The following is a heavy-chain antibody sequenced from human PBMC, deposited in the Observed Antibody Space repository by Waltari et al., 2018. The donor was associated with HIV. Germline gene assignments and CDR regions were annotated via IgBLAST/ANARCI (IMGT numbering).Heavy chain of an antibody. CDR3: ATAGSTGTTRGY. D-gene: IGHD1-1*01. J-gene: IGHJ4*02. CDR2: IKSKSDGGTT. Sequence: ELQLVESGGDWVKPGGSLRLPCAASGFHFLNASMSWVRQAPGKGLEWVGRIKSKSDGGTTDYAAPVKGRFTISRDDSKDTLYLQVNSLKTDDTAVYYCATAGSTGTTRGYWGQGTLVTVSS. V-gene: IGHV3-15*01. CDR1: GFHFLNAS.